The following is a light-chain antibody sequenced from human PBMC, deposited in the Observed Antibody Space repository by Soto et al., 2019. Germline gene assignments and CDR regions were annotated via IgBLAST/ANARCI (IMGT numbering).Light chain of an antibody. Sequence: DIQITQSPSTLSASVGDKVTITFRASQSISTRLAWYQQKPGKAPNLLMYKASSLESGVPSRFSGSGSGTEFTLTISSLQPDDFANYYCQQYNSYPLTFGGGTKV. CDR3: QQYNSYPLT. CDR1: QSISTR. V-gene: IGKV1-5*03. J-gene: IGKJ4*01. CDR2: KAS.